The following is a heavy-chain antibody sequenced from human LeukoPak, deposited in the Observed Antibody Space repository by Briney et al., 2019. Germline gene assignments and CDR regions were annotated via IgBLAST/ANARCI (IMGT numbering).Heavy chain of an antibody. CDR2: IYYSGST. J-gene: IGHJ2*01. V-gene: IGHV4-39*01. CDR1: GGSISSSSYY. CDR3: AAIVVPAAPYWYFGL. Sequence: SETMSLTCTVSGGSISSSSYYWGRIRQPPGKGLEWIGSIYYSGSTYYNPSLKSRVTISVDTSKNQFSLKLSSVTAADTAVYYCAAIVVPAAPYWYFGLWGRGTLVTVSS. D-gene: IGHD2-2*01.